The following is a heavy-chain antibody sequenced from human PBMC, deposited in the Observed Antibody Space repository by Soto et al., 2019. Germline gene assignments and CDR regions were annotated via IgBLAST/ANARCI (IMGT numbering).Heavy chain of an antibody. CDR1: GFSFGSYA. J-gene: IGHJ1*01. V-gene: IGHV3-23*01. CDR3: ARWSYLDY. D-gene: IGHD3-10*01. Sequence: GGSLRLSCAASGFSFGSYALSWVRQAPGKGLEWVSTISGSDGKTFHADSVKGRFSISRDTSQSTLYLQMNSLRADDTAMYYCARWSYLDYWGQGTRVTVSS. CDR2: ISGSDGKT.